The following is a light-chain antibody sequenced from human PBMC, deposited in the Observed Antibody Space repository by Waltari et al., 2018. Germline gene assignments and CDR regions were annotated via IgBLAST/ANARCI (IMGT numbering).Light chain of an antibody. CDR3: SSYTSSTTLRV. J-gene: IGLJ3*02. CDR1: SSDVGAYNH. CDR2: DVT. V-gene: IGLV2-14*03. Sequence: QSALTQPASVSGSPGQSVTISCTGTSSDVGAYNHVSWYQQHPGKAPKLIIYDVTNRPSGVSERFSGSKSGNTASLTISGLQAEDEADCYCSSYTSSTTLRVFGGGTKLTVL.